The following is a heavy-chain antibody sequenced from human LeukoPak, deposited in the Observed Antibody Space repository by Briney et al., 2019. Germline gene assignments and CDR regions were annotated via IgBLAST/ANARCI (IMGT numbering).Heavy chain of an antibody. V-gene: IGHV4-34*01. D-gene: IGHD3-22*01. Sequence: PSETLSLTCAVYGGSFSNYYWSWIRQPPGKGLEWIGEINHSGSTNYNPSLKSRVTISVDTPKNQFSLKLSSVTAADTAVYFCARGPYSYDSSGAFDIWGQGTMVTVSS. J-gene: IGHJ3*02. CDR1: GGSFSNYY. CDR3: ARGPYSYDSSGAFDI. CDR2: INHSGST.